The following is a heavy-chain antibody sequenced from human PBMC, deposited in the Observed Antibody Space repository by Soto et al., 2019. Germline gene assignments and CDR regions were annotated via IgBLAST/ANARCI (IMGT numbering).Heavy chain of an antibody. J-gene: IGHJ4*02. D-gene: IGHD2-15*01. CDR1: GFTFSSYA. V-gene: IGHV3-30-3*01. CDR3: AKVTVVTPDR. CDR2: ISYDGSNK. Sequence: QVQLVESGGGVVQPGRSLRLSCAASGFTFSSYAMHWVRQAPGKGLEWVAVISYDGSNKYYADSVKGRFTISRDNSKNTLYLQMNSLRAEDTAVYYCAKVTVVTPDRWGQGTLVTVSS.